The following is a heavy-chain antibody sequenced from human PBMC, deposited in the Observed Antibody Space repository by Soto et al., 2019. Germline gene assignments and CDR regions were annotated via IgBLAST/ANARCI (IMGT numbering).Heavy chain of an antibody. Sequence: SVKVSCKASGFTFTSSAVQWVRQARGQRLEWIGWIVVGSGNTNYAQKFQERVTITRDMSTSTAYMELSSLRSEDTAVYYCAARKYGSGTQADYYGMDVWGQGTTVTSP. J-gene: IGHJ6*02. CDR1: GFTFTSSA. D-gene: IGHD3-10*01. CDR2: IVVGSGNT. CDR3: AARKYGSGTQADYYGMDV. V-gene: IGHV1-58*01.